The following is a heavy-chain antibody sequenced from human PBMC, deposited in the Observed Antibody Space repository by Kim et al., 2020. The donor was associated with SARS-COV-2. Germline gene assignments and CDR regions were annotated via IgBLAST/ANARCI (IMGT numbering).Heavy chain of an antibody. CDR2: K. Sequence: KYYGDSVRGRCTVSRDNAKGSLFLQMNSLRAEDTAVYYCTRVSFGALPDYWGQRTLVTVSS. V-gene: IGHV3-7*01. CDR3: TRVSFGALPDY. D-gene: IGHD3-16*01. J-gene: IGHJ4*02.